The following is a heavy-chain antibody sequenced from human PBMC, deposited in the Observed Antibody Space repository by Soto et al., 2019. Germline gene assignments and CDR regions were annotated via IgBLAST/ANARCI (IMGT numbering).Heavy chain of an antibody. V-gene: IGHV1-2*02. J-gene: IGHJ4*02. CDR2: IDPKSGGT. CDR1: GPTFIAYY. CDR3: ARISVDVPE. Sequence: QLVKSGAEVKKPGASVKVSCKTSGPTFIAYYIHWVRQAPGQGLEWMGWIDPKSGGTTYEQKFLGRVTMTRDTSINTAYMDLNTLTSDDTALYYCARISVDVPEWGQGTLITVSS. D-gene: IGHD5-12*01.